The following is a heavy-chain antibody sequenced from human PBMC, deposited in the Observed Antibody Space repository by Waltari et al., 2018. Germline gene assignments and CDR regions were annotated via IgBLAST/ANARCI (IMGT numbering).Heavy chain of an antibody. CDR3: ARINPLNYYGMDV. V-gene: IGHV3-13*01. CDR1: GFTLSRYD. CDR2: IGIAGDT. J-gene: IGHJ6*02. Sequence: EVQLVESGGGLVQPGGSLRLSCAASGFTLSRYDMYWVRQATGKGLEWVSTIGIAGDTYYAGSVKGRFTISRENGKNSMNLQMNGLRAGDTAVYYCARINPLNYYGMDVWGQGTTVTVSS.